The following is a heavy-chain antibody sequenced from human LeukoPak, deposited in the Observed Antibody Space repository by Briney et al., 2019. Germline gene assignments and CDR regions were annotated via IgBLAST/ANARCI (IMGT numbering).Heavy chain of an antibody. CDR1: GYTFTGYY. J-gene: IGHJ4*02. Sequence: ASVKVSCKASGYTFTGYYMHWVRQAPGQGLEWMGWINPNSGGTNYAQKFQGRVTMTRDTSISTAYMDLSRLRSDDTAVYYCARVGYCTNGVCYKGDYWGQGTLVTVSS. D-gene: IGHD2-8*01. V-gene: IGHV1-2*02. CDR3: ARVGYCTNGVCYKGDY. CDR2: INPNSGGT.